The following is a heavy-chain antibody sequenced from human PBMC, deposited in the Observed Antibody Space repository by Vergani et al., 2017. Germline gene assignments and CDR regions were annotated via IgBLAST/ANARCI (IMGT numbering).Heavy chain of an antibody. J-gene: IGHJ4*02. V-gene: IGHV3-7*01. CDR2: IKQDGSEK. CDR3: ARGWNYDFWSGSTQVDY. Sequence: EVQLVESGGGLVQPGGSLRLSCAASGFTFSSYWMSWVRQAPGKGLEWVANIKQDGSEKYYVDSVKGRFTISRDNAKNSLYLQMNSLRAEDTAVYYCARGWNYDFWSGSTQVDYWGQGTLVTVSS. CDR1: GFTFSSYW. D-gene: IGHD3-3*01.